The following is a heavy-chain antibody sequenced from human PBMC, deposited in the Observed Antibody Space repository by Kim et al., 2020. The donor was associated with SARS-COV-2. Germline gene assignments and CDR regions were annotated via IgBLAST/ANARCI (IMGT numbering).Heavy chain of an antibody. CDR1: GGSISSYC. J-gene: IGHJ6*02. D-gene: IGHD3-16*01. Sequence: SETLSLTCTVSGGSISSYCLRWIRQPPGKGLEWIGYAYYSGSTNYNPSLKGRVTISVDTSKNQLSLQLSSVTAADTAVYYCAGGSYYSYGMDVWGQGTTVTVSS. CDR3: AGGSYYSYGMDV. V-gene: IGHV4-59*13. CDR2: AYYSGST.